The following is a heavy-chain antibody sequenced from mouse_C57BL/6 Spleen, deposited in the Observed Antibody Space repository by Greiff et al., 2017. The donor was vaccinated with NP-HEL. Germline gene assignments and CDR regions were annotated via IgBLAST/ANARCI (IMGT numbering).Heavy chain of an antibody. CDR2: IDPSDSYT. J-gene: IGHJ2*01. CDR3: ARRVLRFYYFDY. V-gene: IGHV1-69*01. CDR1: GYTFTSYW. Sequence: VQLQQPGAELVMPGASVKLSCKASGYTFTSYWMHWVKQRPGQGLEWIGEIDPSDSYTNYNQKFKGKSTLTVDKSSSTAYMQLSSLTSEDSAVYYCARRVLRFYYFDYWGQGTPLTVSS. D-gene: IGHD1-1*01.